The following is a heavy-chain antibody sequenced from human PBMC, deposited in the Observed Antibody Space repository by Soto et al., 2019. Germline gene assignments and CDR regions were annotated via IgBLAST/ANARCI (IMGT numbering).Heavy chain of an antibody. J-gene: IGHJ4*02. CDR1: GFTFSSYG. V-gene: IGHV3-33*01. CDR3: ARDRSWGIAAAGNELDY. CDR2: IWYDGSNK. D-gene: IGHD6-13*01. Sequence: QVQLVESGGGVVQPGRSLRLSCAASGFTFSSYGMHWVRQAPGKGLECVAVIWYDGSNKYYADSVKGRFTISRDNSKNTLYLQMNSLRAEDTAVYYCARDRSWGIAAAGNELDYWGQGTLVTVSS.